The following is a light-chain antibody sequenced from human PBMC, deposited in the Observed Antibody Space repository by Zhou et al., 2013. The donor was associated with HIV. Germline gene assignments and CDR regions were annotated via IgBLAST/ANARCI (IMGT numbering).Light chain of an antibody. V-gene: IGKV3-20*01. CDR3: QQYGTSLPT. Sequence: EIVLTQSPGTLSLSPGERATLSCRASQSVSSSYLAWYQQKPGQAPRLLIYGASSRATGIPDRFSGSGSGTDFTLTISGLEPEDFAVYYCQQYGTSLPTFGQGTKVEIK. CDR2: GAS. J-gene: IGKJ1*01. CDR1: QSVSSSY.